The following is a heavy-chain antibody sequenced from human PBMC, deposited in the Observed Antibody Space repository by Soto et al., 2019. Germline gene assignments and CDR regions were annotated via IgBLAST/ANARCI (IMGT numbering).Heavy chain of an antibody. CDR2: INPSGGST. D-gene: IGHD6-13*01. CDR3: ARDQKPVIAAACTDTYYGMDR. Sequence: SSVKVSCKASGYPFTSYYMHWVRQAPGQGLEWMGIINPSGGSTSYAQKFQGRVTMTRDTSTSTVYMELSSLRSEDAAVYYCARDQKPVIAAACTDTYYGMDRWGQGPKFTVPS. CDR1: GYPFTSYY. V-gene: IGHV1-46*01. J-gene: IGHJ6*02.